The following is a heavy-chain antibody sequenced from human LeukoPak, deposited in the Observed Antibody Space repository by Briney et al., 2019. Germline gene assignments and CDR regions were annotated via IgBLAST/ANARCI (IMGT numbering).Heavy chain of an antibody. CDR1: GGSITTTDFD. V-gene: IGHV4-39*01. J-gene: IGHJ4*02. CDR2: ISSSGKA. CDR3: ARFKGGTGFDY. Sequence: SETLSLTCAVSGGSITTTDFDWAGIRQPPGQGFEWIATISSSGKAYYYPSLMSRVTISVDTSKNQFSLDVTSVTAADTGLFYCARFKGGTGFDYWGRGILVIVS. D-gene: IGHD1-26*01.